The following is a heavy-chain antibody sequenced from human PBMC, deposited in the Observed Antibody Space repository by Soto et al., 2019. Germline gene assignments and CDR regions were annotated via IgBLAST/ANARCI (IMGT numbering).Heavy chain of an antibody. Sequence: GASVKVSCKASGYSSTDYHIHWVRQAPGQGLEWLGRVNPKSGGTSTAQKFQGWVTMTTDTSISTASMELTRLTSDDTAIYYCARGDSTDCSNGVCSFFYNHDMDVWSQGTTVTVS. J-gene: IGHJ6*02. CDR3: ARGDSTDCSNGVCSFFYNHDMDV. V-gene: IGHV1-2*04. CDR2: VNPKSGGT. CDR1: GYSSTDYH. D-gene: IGHD2-8*01.